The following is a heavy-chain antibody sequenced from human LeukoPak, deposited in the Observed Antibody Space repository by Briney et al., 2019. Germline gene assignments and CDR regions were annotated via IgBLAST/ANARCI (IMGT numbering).Heavy chain of an antibody. D-gene: IGHD3-9*01. CDR2: IYYSGST. CDR3: AGCNYNLLTGYDY. CDR1: GGSISSYY. V-gene: IGHV4-59*01. J-gene: IGHJ4*02. Sequence: PSETLSLTCTVSGGSISSYYWSWIRQPPGKGLEWIGYIYYSGSTNYNPSLKRRVTISVDTSKNQFSLKLSSVTAADTAVYYCAGCNYNLLTGYDYWGQGILVTVSS.